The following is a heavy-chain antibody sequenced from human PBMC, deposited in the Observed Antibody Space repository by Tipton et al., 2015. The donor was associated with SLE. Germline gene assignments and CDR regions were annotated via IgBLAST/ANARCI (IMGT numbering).Heavy chain of an antibody. CDR1: GGSISSSNYY. D-gene: IGHD7-27*01. Sequence: TLSLTCTVSGGSISSSNYYWGWIRQPPGKGLEWIGNIDYSGSTHDNPPLKSRVTTSVDTSKNQFSLKLTSVTAADAAVYYCARAGASNPMGYFDLWGRGTLVPVSS. CDR2: IDYSGST. J-gene: IGHJ2*01. V-gene: IGHV4-39*07. CDR3: ARAGASNPMGYFDL.